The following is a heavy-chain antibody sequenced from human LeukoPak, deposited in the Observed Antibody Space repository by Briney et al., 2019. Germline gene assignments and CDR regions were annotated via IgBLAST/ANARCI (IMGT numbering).Heavy chain of an antibody. V-gene: IGHV1-2*02. CDR3: AREGQYSSSWYKEYFDY. Sequence: ASVKVSCKASGYTFTGYYMHWVRQAPGQGLEWMGWINPNSGGTNYAQKLQGRVTMTTDTSTSTAYMELRSLRSDDTAVYYCAREGQYSSSWYKEYFDYWGQGTLVTVSS. CDR2: INPNSGGT. J-gene: IGHJ4*02. CDR1: GYTFTGYY. D-gene: IGHD6-13*01.